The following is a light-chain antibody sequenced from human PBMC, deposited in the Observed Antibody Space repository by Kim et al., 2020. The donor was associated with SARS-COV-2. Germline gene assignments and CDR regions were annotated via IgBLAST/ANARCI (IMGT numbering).Light chain of an antibody. CDR2: DAS. CDR1: QGISNY. Sequence: ASVGDRVTITCQASQGISNYLNWYQQKPGKAPKLLIYDASNLETGVPSRFSGRGSGTDFTFTISSLQPDDTATYYCQQYDNFYLTFGQGTRLEIK. CDR3: QQYDNFYLT. V-gene: IGKV1-33*01. J-gene: IGKJ5*01.